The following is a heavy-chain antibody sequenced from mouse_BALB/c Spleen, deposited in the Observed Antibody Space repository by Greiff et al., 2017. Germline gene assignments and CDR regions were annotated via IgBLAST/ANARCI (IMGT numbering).Heavy chain of an antibody. CDR1: GFNINDYY. Sequence: EVQLQQSGAELVRSGASVKLSCTASGFNINDYYMHWVKQRPEQGLEWIGWIDPENGDTEYAPKFQGKATMTADTSSNTAYLQLSSLTSEDTAVYYCNQYPGAYWGQGTLVTVSA. CDR2: IDPENGDT. J-gene: IGHJ3*01. V-gene: IGHV14-4*02. D-gene: IGHD5-1-1*01. CDR3: NQYPGAY.